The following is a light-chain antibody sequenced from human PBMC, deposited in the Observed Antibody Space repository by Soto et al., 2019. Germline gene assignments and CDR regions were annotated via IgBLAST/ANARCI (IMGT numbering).Light chain of an antibody. CDR2: GAS. Sequence: EIVMTQSPATLSVPPGERDTLSWRASQSVSSNLAWYQQKPGQAPRLLIYGASTRATGIPARFSGSGSGTEFTRTSSSLQSEDFAGYYCQQYNNWPSFGQGTKVEIK. CDR3: QQYNNWPS. CDR1: QSVSSN. V-gene: IGKV3-15*01. J-gene: IGKJ1*01.